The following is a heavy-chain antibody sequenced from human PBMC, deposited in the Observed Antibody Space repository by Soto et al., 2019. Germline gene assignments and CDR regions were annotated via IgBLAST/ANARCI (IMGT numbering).Heavy chain of an antibody. D-gene: IGHD2-15*01. CDR3: ARGCSGGSGYLPSL. CDR1: GGTFSSYT. V-gene: IGHV1-69*02. Sequence: QVQLVQSGAEVKKPGSSVKVSCKASGGTFSSYTISWVRQAPGQGLEWMGRIIPILGIANYAQKFQGRVTITADKSTSTAYMELSSLRSEDTAVYYCARGCSGGSGYLPSLWVQGTLVTVSS. J-gene: IGHJ4*02. CDR2: IIPILGIA.